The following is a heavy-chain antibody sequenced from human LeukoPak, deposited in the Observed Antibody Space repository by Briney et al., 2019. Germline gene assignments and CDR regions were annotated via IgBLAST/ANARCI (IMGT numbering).Heavy chain of an antibody. CDR1: GFTFSSYA. CDR2: ISYDGSNK. V-gene: IGHV3-30*04. Sequence: GGSLRLSCAASGFTFSSYAMHWVRQAPGKGLEWVAVISYDGSNKYYADSVKGRFTISRDNARNSLYLQMNSLRAEDTAVYYCARISYDYVWGSSRYWGQGTLVTVSS. D-gene: IGHD3-16*02. J-gene: IGHJ4*02. CDR3: ARISYDYVWGSSRY.